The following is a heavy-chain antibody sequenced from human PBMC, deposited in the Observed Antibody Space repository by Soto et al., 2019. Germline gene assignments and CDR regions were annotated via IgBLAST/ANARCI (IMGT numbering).Heavy chain of an antibody. CDR3: TRHEGTSASRFDY. CDR1: GFTFSGSA. CDR2: IRTKANTYAT. J-gene: IGHJ4*02. Sequence: EVQLVESGGGLVQPGGSLKLSCAASGFTFSGSAMHWVRQASGKGLEWVGRIRTKANTYATAYAASVKDRFTISRDDSKNTAYLQMNSLKTEDTDVYYCTRHEGTSASRFDYWGQGTLVTVSS. V-gene: IGHV3-73*02. D-gene: IGHD2-2*01.